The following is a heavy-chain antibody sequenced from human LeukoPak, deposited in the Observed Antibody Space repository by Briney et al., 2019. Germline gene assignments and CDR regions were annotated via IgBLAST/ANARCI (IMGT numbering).Heavy chain of an antibody. CDR1: GDSVSNNGVA. Sequence: SQTLSLTCAISGDSVSNNGVAWNWLRQSPSRGLEWLGRTYFGSKVYNDYAVSVKSRVTITPDTSKTQFSLQLNSVTPEDTAVYYCARQRSRALDLWGQGTMVTVSS. D-gene: IGHD1-1*01. CDR2: TYFGSKVYN. CDR3: ARQRSRALDL. J-gene: IGHJ3*01. V-gene: IGHV6-1*01.